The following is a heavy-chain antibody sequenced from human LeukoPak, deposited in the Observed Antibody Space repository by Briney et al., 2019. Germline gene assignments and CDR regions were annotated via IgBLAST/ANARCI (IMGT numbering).Heavy chain of an antibody. CDR3: ARSQSSSLIDY. CDR2: IWYDGSSK. D-gene: IGHD6-13*01. V-gene: IGHV3-33*01. J-gene: IGHJ4*02. Sequence: GGSLRLSCAASGFSFSAYGVHWVRQAPSKGLEWVAVIWYDGSSKDYADSVKGRFTFSRDNSKNTLYLQMNSLTVEDTAVYYCARSQSSSLIDYWGQGTLVTVSS. CDR1: GFSFSAYG.